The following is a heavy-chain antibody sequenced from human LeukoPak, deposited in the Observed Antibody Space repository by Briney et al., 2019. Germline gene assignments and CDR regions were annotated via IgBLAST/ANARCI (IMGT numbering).Heavy chain of an antibody. J-gene: IGHJ5*02. V-gene: IGHV4-59*01. D-gene: IGHD6-13*01. CDR2: ISYSGST. CDR3: ARDVPYRSSWPKWFDP. CDR1: GGSISSYY. Sequence: SETLSLTCTVSGGSISSYYWSWIRQPPGKGLEWIGYISYSGSTNYNPSLKSRVTISLDTSKNQFSLRLTSVTAADTAVYYCARDVPYRSSWPKWFDPWGQGILAIVSS.